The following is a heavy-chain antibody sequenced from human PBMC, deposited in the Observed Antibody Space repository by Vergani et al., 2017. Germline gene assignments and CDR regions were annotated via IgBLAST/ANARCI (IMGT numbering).Heavy chain of an antibody. CDR3: ARGATRYYYYYMDV. V-gene: IGHV4-59*01. Sequence: QVQLQASGPGRVKPSQTLSLTCTMSGGSISSYYWSWIRQPPGKGLEWIGYIYYSGSTNYNPSLKSRVTISVDTSKNQFSLKLSSVTAADTAVYYCARGATRYYYYYMDVWGKGTTVTVSS. CDR2: IYYSGST. D-gene: IGHD2-15*01. CDR1: GGSISSYY. J-gene: IGHJ6*03.